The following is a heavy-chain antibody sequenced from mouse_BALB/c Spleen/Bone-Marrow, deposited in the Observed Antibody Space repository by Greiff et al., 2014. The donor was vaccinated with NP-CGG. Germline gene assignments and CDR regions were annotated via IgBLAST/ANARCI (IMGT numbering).Heavy chain of an antibody. D-gene: IGHD4-1*01. V-gene: IGHV5-17*02. CDR3: TRGGNWEDFDY. Sequence: DVKLVESGGGLVQPGGSRKLSCAASGFTFSSFGMHWVRQAPERGLEWVAYISSGSSTIYYADTVKGRFTISRDNPKNTLFLQMTMLRSEATAMYYCTRGGNWEDFDYWGQGTTLTVSS. J-gene: IGHJ2*01. CDR2: ISSGSSTI. CDR1: GFTFSSFG.